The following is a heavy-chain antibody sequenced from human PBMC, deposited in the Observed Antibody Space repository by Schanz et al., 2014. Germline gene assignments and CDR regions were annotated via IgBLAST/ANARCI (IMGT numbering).Heavy chain of an antibody. CDR1: GFTFSSYA. V-gene: IGHV3-30-3*01. D-gene: IGHD6-13*01. J-gene: IGHJ6*02. CDR3: ARVRRRIATPSTPSYRNCYYDAMDV. Sequence: QVQLVESGGGVVQPGRSLRLSCAASGFTFSSYAMHWVRQAPGKGLEWVALISNDGSIKYYADSVEGRFTISRDNSKNTLYLQMNSLRAENTSVYFCARVRRRIATPSTPSYRNCYYDAMDVWGQGTTVTVSS. CDR2: ISNDGSIK.